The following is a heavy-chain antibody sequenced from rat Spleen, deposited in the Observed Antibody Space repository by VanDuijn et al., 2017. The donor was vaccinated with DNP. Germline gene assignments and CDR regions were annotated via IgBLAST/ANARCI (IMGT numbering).Heavy chain of an antibody. Sequence: EVQLVESGENLVRPGGSLKLSCAVSGFTFGNYDMAWVRQAPTKGLEWVALISPDGDRTYYRDSVKGRFTVSRDNAKSTTYLQMDSLRSEDTATYYCARTRGYAMDAWGQGTSVTVSS. J-gene: IGHJ4*01. V-gene: IGHV5S23*01. CDR3: ARTRGYAMDA. D-gene: IGHD1-4*01. CDR2: ISPDGDRT. CDR1: GFTFGNYD.